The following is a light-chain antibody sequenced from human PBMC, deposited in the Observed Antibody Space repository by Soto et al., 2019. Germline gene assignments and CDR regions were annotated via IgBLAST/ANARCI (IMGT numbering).Light chain of an antibody. V-gene: IGKV3-15*01. CDR2: GAS. J-gene: IGKJ1*01. CDR3: QQYNNWPRT. Sequence: EIVMTQSPGTLSVPPGERATLSCRASQSVSSNLAWYQHKPGQAPRLLIYGASTRVTGIPARFGGSGSGTEFTLTISSLQSEDFAVYYCQQYNNWPRTFGQGTKV. CDR1: QSVSSN.